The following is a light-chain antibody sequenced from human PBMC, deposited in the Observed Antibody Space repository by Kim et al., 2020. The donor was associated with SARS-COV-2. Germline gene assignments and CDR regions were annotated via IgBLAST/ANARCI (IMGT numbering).Light chain of an antibody. CDR3: QQSYETPYT. CDR1: QGITNY. Sequence: SGFVGDRVTIICRARQGITNYLNWYQQKPEKAPKLLIYGASSLQSGVPSRFSGSGSGADFTLTISSLQPEDSATYYCQQSYETPYTFGQGTKLEI. V-gene: IGKV1-39*01. CDR2: GAS. J-gene: IGKJ2*01.